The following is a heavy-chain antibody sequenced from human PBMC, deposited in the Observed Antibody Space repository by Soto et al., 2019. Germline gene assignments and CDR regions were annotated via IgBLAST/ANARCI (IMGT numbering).Heavy chain of an antibody. Sequence: PGGSLRLSCAASGFTFSSYGMHWVRQAPGKGLEWVAVISYDGSNKYYADSVKGRFTISRDNSKNTLYLQMNSLRAEDTAVYYCAKDRRITIFGVVRSHYYGMDVWGQGTTVTVSS. V-gene: IGHV3-30*18. CDR2: ISYDGSNK. D-gene: IGHD3-3*01. J-gene: IGHJ6*02. CDR1: GFTFSSYG. CDR3: AKDRRITIFGVVRSHYYGMDV.